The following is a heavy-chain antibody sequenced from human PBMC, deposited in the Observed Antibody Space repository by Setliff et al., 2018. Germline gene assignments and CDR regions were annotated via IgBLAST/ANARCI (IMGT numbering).Heavy chain of an antibody. Sequence: SETLSLTCTVSGGSISSYYWSWIRQPAGKGLEWIGRIYTSGSTNYNPSLKSRVTMSVDTSKNQFSLKLSSVAAADTAVYYCAREKGNREAPELRGLYYYYMDVWGKGTTVTVSS. D-gene: IGHD3-10*01. V-gene: IGHV4-4*07. CDR1: GGSISSYY. J-gene: IGHJ6*03. CDR2: IYTSGST. CDR3: AREKGNREAPELRGLYYYYMDV.